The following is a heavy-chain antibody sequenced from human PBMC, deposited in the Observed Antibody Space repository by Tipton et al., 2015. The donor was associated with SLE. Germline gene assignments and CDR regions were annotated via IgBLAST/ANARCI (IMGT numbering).Heavy chain of an antibody. J-gene: IGHJ4*02. D-gene: IGHD2-2*01. CDR1: GGSFISYY. CDR2: INHSGST. CDR3: VVCSPSSCAYFDY. V-gene: IGHV4-34*01. Sequence: TLSLTCAVYGGSFISYYWSWIRQPPGKGLEWIGEINHSGSTNYNPSLKSRVTISVDTSKNQFSLKLGSVTAADTAVYYCVVCSPSSCAYFDYWGQGRLVTVSS.